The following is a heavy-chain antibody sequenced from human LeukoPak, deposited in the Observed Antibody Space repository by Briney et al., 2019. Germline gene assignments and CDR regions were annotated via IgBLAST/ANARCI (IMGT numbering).Heavy chain of an antibody. V-gene: IGHV3-15*01. CDR2: IKSKTDGGTT. CDR3: TTANYYDSSGYYY. J-gene: IGHJ4*02. Sequence: PRGSLRDSCAASGFSFSNAWMGWVRQAPGKGLEWVGRIKSKTDGGTTDYAAPVKGRFTISRDDSKNTLYQQMNSLKTEDTAVYYSTTANYYDSSGYYYWGQGTLVTVSS. CDR1: GFSFSNAW. D-gene: IGHD3-22*01.